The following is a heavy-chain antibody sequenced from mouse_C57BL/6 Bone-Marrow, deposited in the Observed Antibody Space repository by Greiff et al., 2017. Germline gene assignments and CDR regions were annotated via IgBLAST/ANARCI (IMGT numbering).Heavy chain of an antibody. CDR3: ADGYPWFAY. J-gene: IGHJ3*01. D-gene: IGHD2-3*01. Sequence: EVQGVESGGDLVKPGGSLKLSCAASGFTFSSYGMSWVRQTPDKRLEWVATISSGGSYTYYPDSVKGRFTISRDKAKNTLYLQMSSLKSEDTAMYYCADGYPWFAYWGQGTLVTVSA. CDR1: GFTFSSYG. V-gene: IGHV5-6*01. CDR2: ISSGGSYT.